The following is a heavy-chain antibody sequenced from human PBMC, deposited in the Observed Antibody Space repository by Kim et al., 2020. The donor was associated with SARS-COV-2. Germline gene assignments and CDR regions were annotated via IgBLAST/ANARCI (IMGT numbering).Heavy chain of an antibody. CDR3: ARHPSRSHGKAAAGRWFDP. J-gene: IGHJ5*02. CDR1: GGSISSYY. Sequence: SETLSLTCTGSGGSISSYYWSWIRQPPGKGLEWIGYIYYSGSTNYNPSLKSRVTISVDTSKNQFSLKLSSVTAADTAVYYCARHPSRSHGKAAAGRWFDPWGQGTLVTVSS. D-gene: IGHD6-13*01. CDR2: IYYSGST. V-gene: IGHV4-59*01.